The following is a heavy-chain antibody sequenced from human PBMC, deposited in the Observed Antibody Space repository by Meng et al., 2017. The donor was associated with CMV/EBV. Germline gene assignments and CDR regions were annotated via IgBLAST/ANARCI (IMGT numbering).Heavy chain of an antibody. CDR3: ARGKIAARHGWGY. CDR1: GYTFTSYY. J-gene: IGHJ4*02. D-gene: IGHD6-6*01. V-gene: IGHV1-8*02. CDR2: MNPNSGNT. Sequence: ASVKVSCKASGYTFTSYYMHWVRQATGQGLEWMGWMNPNSGNTGYAQKFQGRVTMTRNTSISTAYMELSSLRSEDTAVYYCARGKIAARHGWGYWGQGTLVTVSS.